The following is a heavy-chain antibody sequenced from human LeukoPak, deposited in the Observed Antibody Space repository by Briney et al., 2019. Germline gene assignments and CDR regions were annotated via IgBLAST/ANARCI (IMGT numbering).Heavy chain of an antibody. Sequence: SETLSLTCTVSGESINNYFYSWLRQPAGKGLEWIGRIFPSGGSNYNPSIKSRVTRSVDTSKSQVSLKLSSVTAADTAVYYCARGSSGSYFNYWGQGALVTVSS. V-gene: IGHV4-4*07. D-gene: IGHD3-10*01. CDR3: ARGSSGSYFNY. J-gene: IGHJ4*02. CDR1: GESINNYF. CDR2: IFPSGGS.